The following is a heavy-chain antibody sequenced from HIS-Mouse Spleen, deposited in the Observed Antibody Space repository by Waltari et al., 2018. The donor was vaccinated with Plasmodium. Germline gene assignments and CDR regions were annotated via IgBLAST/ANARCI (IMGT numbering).Heavy chain of an antibody. CDR1: GFTFSSYA. CDR2: ISNDGSKK. V-gene: IGHV3-30-3*01. Sequence: QVQLVESGGGVVQPGRSLRLSCAASGFTFSSYAMHWVRQGPGKGWEWGAVISNDGSKKYYADSVKGRFTISRDNSKNTLYLQMNSLRAEDTAVYYCAREGGYCSGGSCYSGQGFDIWGQGTMVTVSS. D-gene: IGHD2-15*01. J-gene: IGHJ3*02. CDR3: AREGGYCSGGSCYSGQGFDI.